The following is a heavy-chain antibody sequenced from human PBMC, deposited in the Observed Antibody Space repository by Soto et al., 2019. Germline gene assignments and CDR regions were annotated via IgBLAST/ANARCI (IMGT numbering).Heavy chain of an antibody. CDR1: GFTFSTYW. CDR3: VCGGNFFVY. CDR2: LDQDGSER. Sequence: EVQLVESGGGLVQPGGSLRLSCAASGFTFSTYWMTGVRRPPGKGLEWVANLDQDGSERYYVDSVRGRFTISRDNAKNSLYLQMNSLRAEDTAVYYCVCGGNFFVYWGQGTLVTVSP. D-gene: IGHD3-16*01. J-gene: IGHJ4*02. V-gene: IGHV3-7*01.